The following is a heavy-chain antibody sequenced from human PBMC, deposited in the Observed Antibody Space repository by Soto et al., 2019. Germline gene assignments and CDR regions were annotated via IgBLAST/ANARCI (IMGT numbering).Heavy chain of an antibody. Sequence: QVKLVESGGGVVQPGTSLRLTCAGSGFTFSRNGMHWVRQAPGKGLEWVALVSYDGSKKYYVDSVKGRFTISRDNSENTLYLQMNSLRAEDTAVSYCARWVGGSMSDNSGKYDSWGQGTLVTVSS. J-gene: IGHJ5*01. D-gene: IGHD3-22*01. CDR1: GFTFSRNG. CDR3: ARWVGGSMSDNSGKYDS. CDR2: VSYDGSKK. V-gene: IGHV3-30*03.